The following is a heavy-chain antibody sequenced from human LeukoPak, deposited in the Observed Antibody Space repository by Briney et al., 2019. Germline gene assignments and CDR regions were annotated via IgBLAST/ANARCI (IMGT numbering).Heavy chain of an antibody. D-gene: IGHD3/OR15-3a*01. V-gene: IGHV4-38-2*02. CDR3: ARGQIYDYWTPVSWKFDL. CDR2: IYTTGAGST. CDR1: GFSITSGYF. Sequence: PSETLSLTCSVSGFSITSGYFWGWIRQSPGKGLEWIGNIYTTGAGSTYYNPSVKSRVTSFSDKAKNQLSLKMNSVTAADTAVYYCARGQIYDYWTPVSWKFDLWGRGTLVSVSS. J-gene: IGHJ2*01.